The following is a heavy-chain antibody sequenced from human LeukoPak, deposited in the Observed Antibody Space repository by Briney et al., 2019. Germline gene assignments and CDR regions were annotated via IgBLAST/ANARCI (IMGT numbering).Heavy chain of an antibody. V-gene: IGHV4-59*01. D-gene: IGHD5-12*01. Sequence: SETLSLTCTLSGGSISTYYWSWIRQPPGKGLEWIGYIYHSGSTNYNPSLKSRLTISVDTSKNQFSLKLSSVTAADTAVYYCARGGGYASPIGYWGQGALVTVSS. CDR2: IYHSGST. CDR1: GGSISTYY. CDR3: ARGGGYASPIGY. J-gene: IGHJ4*02.